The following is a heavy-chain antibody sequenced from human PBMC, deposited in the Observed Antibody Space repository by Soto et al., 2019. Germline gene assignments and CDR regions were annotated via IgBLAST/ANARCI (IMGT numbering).Heavy chain of an antibody. V-gene: IGHV3-48*03. Sequence: GGSLRLSCAASGFTFSSYEMNWVRQAPGKGLEWVSYISSSGSTIYYADSVKGRFTISRDNAKNSLYLQMNSLRAEDTAVYYCARDHKGGYYFYGMDVCGQGITVTVSS. CDR2: ISSSGSTI. CDR3: ARDHKGGYYFYGMDV. J-gene: IGHJ6*02. CDR1: GFTFSSYE.